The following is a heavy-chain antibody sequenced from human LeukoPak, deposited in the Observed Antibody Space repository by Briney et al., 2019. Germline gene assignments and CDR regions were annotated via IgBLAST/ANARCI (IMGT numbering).Heavy chain of an antibody. CDR3: ARSALTGMRQYARKNDYYYGMEF. J-gene: IGHJ6*02. V-gene: IGHV4-34*01. CDR2: INHSGST. Sequence: SETLSLTCAVYGGSFSGYYWSWIRQPPGKGLEWIGEINHSGSTNYNPSLKSRVTISVDTSKNQFSLKLSSVTAADTAVYYCARSALTGMRQYARKNDYYYGMEFWGQGATVIVSS. CDR1: GGSFSGYY.